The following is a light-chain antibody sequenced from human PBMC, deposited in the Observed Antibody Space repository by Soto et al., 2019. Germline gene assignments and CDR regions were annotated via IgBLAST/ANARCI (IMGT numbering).Light chain of an antibody. CDR3: CSHAGSDTYV. Sequence: QSALTQPASVSGSPGQSITISCNGTSSDVGSGNVVSWYQHYPGKAPQLMIYEGFKRPSGVSSRFSGSKSGNTASLTISGLQAGDEAEYHCCSHAGSDTYVFGSGTKLTVL. V-gene: IGLV2-23*01. CDR2: EGF. CDR1: SSDVGSGNV. J-gene: IGLJ1*01.